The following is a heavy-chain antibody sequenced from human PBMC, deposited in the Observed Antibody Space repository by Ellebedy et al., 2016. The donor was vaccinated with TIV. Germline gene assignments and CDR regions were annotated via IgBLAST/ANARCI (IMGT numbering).Heavy chain of an antibody. D-gene: IGHD3-22*01. Sequence: PGGSLRLSCAASGFTFSGFGIHWVRQAPGKGLEWVAIIWYGGSNAYYADSVKGRFIISRDNSKNTLYLQMNSLRAEDTAVYYCAKDGAMIVLAPGDYFDYWGQGTLVTVSS. CDR3: AKDGAMIVLAPGDYFDY. J-gene: IGHJ4*02. CDR2: IWYGGSNA. CDR1: GFTFSGFG. V-gene: IGHV3-33*03.